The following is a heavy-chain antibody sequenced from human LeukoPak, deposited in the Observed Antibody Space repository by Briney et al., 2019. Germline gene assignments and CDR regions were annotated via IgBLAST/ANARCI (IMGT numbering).Heavy chain of an antibody. Sequence: GGSLRLSCAASRLIFSDYYLTWIRQAPGKGLEWVSYISSSGTSISYADSVKGRFNISRDNANNSLYLHMNSLRADDTAIYYCARVKTAWHSEVNYYFYYMDVWGKGTTVTVSS. V-gene: IGHV3-11*01. J-gene: IGHJ6*03. CDR1: RLIFSDYY. CDR2: ISSSGTSI. D-gene: IGHD1-1*01. CDR3: ARVKTAWHSEVNYYFYYMDV.